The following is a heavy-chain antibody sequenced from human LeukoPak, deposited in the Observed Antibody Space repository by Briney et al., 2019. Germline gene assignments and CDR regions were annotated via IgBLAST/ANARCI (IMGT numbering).Heavy chain of an antibody. V-gene: IGHV1-18*01. CDR1: GYTSTSYA. CDR2: ISAYNGNT. J-gene: IGHJ4*02. D-gene: IGHD3-3*01. Sequence: ASVKVSCKASGYTSTSYAISWVRQAPGQGLEWMGWISAYNGNTNYAQMFQGRVTMTTEKSTSTAYMELRSLRSDDTAVYYCARADDWYLFDHWGQGTLVTVSS. CDR3: ARADDWYLFDH.